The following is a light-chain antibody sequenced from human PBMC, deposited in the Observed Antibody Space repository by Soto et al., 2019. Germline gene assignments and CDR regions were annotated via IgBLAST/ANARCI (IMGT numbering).Light chain of an antibody. CDR3: QQYDNLLRFT. CDR2: DAS. Sequence: DIVMTQSPDSLAVSLGERATINCESSQSVLFTSNNKNYLGWYQQKPGQPPKLLIYDASNLETGVPPRFSGSGSGTDFTFTISSLQPEDIATYYCQQYDNLLRFTFGPGTKVDIK. J-gene: IGKJ3*01. CDR1: QSVLFTSNNKNY. V-gene: IGKV4-1*01.